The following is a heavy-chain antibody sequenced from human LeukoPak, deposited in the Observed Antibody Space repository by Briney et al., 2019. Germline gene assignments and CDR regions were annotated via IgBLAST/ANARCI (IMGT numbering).Heavy chain of an antibody. CDR1: GFTFTSYS. J-gene: IGHJ3*02. Sequence: GGSLRLSCAASGFTFTSYSMNWVRQAPGKGLEWVSTISGGGGSTYYADSVKGRFTISRDNSKNTLYLQMSSLRAEDTAVYYCVRDSGSLSAFDIWGQGTMVTVSS. CDR2: ISGGGGST. V-gene: IGHV3-23*01. D-gene: IGHD1-26*01. CDR3: VRDSGSLSAFDI.